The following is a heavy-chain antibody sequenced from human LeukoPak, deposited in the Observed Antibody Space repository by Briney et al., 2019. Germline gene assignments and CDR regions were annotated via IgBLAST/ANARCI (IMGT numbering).Heavy chain of an antibody. J-gene: IGHJ5*02. V-gene: IGHV3-30*18. D-gene: IGHD6-13*01. CDR1: GFTFSSYG. CDR2: ISYDGSNK. CDR3: AKGGKRIAAAGTDWFDP. Sequence: GGSLRLSCAASGFTFSSYGMHWVRQAPGKGLEWVAVISYDGSNKYYADSVKGRFTISRDSSKNTLYLQMNSLRAEDTAVYYCAKGGKRIAAAGTDWFDPWGQGTLVTVSS.